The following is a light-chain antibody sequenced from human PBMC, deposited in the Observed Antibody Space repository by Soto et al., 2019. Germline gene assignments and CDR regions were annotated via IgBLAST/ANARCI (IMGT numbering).Light chain of an antibody. CDR2: GSS. CDR3: QRYCSSPYT. CDR1: QSVSSSY. Sequence: EIVLTQSPGTPSLSPGERATLSCRASQSVSSSYLAWYQQKPGQAPRLLIYGSSSRATGIPDRFRGSGSETAFTLTISIQGPEDFAVYYCQRYCSSPYTFGHGTQLEIK. V-gene: IGKV3-20*01. J-gene: IGKJ2*01.